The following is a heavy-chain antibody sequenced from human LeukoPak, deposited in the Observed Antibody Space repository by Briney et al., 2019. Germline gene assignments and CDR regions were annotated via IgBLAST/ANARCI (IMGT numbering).Heavy chain of an antibody. CDR1: GFTFSNAW. D-gene: IGHD2-2*01. Sequence: GGSLRLSCAASGFTFSNAWMSWVRQAPGKGLEWVGRIKSKTDGGTTDYAAPVKGRFTISRDDSKNTLYLQMNGLKTEDTAVYYCTTGSRDVVALGYWGQGTLVTVSS. CDR3: TTGSRDVVALGY. V-gene: IGHV3-15*01. J-gene: IGHJ4*02. CDR2: IKSKTDGGTT.